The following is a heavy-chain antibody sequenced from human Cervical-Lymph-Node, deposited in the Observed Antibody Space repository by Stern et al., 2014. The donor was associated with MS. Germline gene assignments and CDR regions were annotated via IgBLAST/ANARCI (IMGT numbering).Heavy chain of an antibody. CDR1: GGSISSSGYY. J-gene: IGHJ5*02. CDR2: IHDSGST. Sequence: QVQLVESGPGLVKPSQTLSLTCTVSGGSISSSGYYWSWIRQPADKGLEWIGRIHDSGSTYYKPSLKSRVPISMDTAQNPFSLKLPSVTAADTAVYYCATTRWDLFTWNWFDPWGQGTLVTVSS. D-gene: IGHD1-26*01. V-gene: IGHV4-61*02. CDR3: ATTRWDLFTWNWFDP.